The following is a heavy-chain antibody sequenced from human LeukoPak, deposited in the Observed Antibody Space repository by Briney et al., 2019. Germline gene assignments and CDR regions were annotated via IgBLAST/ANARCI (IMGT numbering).Heavy chain of an antibody. J-gene: IGHJ3*02. V-gene: IGHV4-34*01. Sequence: SETLSLTCTVSGGSISSYYWSWIRQPPGKGLEWIGEINHSGSTNYNPSLKSRVTISVDTSKNQFSLKLSSVTAAGTAVYYCARGSSGWYDDAFDIWGQGTMVTVSS. CDR3: ARGSSGWYDDAFDI. CDR2: INHSGST. CDR1: GGSISSYY. D-gene: IGHD6-19*01.